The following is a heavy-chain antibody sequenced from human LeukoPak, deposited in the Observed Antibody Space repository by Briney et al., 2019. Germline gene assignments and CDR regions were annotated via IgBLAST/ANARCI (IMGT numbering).Heavy chain of an antibody. V-gene: IGHV3-66*01. J-gene: IGHJ4*02. CDR2: IYGGDNT. Sequence: PGGSLRLSCAASGFTVSSNYMNWVRQAPGKGLEWVSVIYGGDNTYYADSVKGRFTISRDNSKNTLYLQMNSLRAEDTAVYYCAKDRNYYGSGSYLVFDYWGQGTLVTVSS. D-gene: IGHD3-10*01. CDR1: GFTVSSNY. CDR3: AKDRNYYGSGSYLVFDY.